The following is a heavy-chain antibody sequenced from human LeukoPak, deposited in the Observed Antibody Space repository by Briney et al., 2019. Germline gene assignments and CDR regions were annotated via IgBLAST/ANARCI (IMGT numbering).Heavy chain of an antibody. V-gene: IGHV3-30*18. D-gene: IGHD6-19*01. Sequence: PGGSLRLSCAASGFTFSSYGMHWVRQAPGKGLEWVAVISYDGSNKYYADSVKGRFTISRDNSKNTLYLQMNSLRAEDTAVYYCAKSSGWYVMGDYWGQGTLVTVSS. J-gene: IGHJ4*02. CDR2: ISYDGSNK. CDR1: GFTFSSYG. CDR3: AKSSGWYVMGDY.